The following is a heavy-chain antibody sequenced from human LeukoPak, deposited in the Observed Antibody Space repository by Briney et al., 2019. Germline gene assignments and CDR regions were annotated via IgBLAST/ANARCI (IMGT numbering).Heavy chain of an antibody. Sequence: ASVKVSCKASGGTFSSYAISWVRQAPGQGLEWMGRIIPIFGTANYAQKFQGRVTITTDESTSTAYMELSSLRSEDTAVYYCATGGLGPIAAFDYWGQGTLVTVSS. D-gene: IGHD6-25*01. V-gene: IGHV1-69*05. CDR3: ATGGLGPIAAFDY. J-gene: IGHJ4*02. CDR1: GGTFSSYA. CDR2: IIPIFGTA.